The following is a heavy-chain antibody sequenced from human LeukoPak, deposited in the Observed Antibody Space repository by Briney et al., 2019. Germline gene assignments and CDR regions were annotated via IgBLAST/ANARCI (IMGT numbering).Heavy chain of an antibody. V-gene: IGHV4-38-2*01. CDR3: ATLVVPAALDY. CDR2: IYYSGST. D-gene: IGHD2-2*01. J-gene: IGHJ4*02. Sequence: GSLRLSCAASGFTFSNYEMHWVRRAPGKGLEWIGSIYYSGSTYYNPSLKSRVTISVDTSKNQFSLKLSSVTAADTAVYYCATLVVPAALDYWGQGTLVTVSS. CDR1: GFTFSNYE.